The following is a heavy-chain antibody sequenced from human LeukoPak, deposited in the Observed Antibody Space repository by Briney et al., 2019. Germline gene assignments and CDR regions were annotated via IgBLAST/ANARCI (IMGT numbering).Heavy chain of an antibody. CDR2: IYYSGST. CDR1: GGSISSSSYY. J-gene: IGHJ6*03. V-gene: IGHV4-61*01. D-gene: IGHD3-10*01. CDR3: ARARNYYGSGSYDYYYYMDV. Sequence: PSETLSLTCTVSGGSISSSSYYWSWIRQPPGKGLEWIGYIYYSGSTNYNPSLKSRVTISVDTSKNQFSLKVSSVTAADTAVYYCARARNYYGSGSYDYYYYMDVWGKGTTVTISS.